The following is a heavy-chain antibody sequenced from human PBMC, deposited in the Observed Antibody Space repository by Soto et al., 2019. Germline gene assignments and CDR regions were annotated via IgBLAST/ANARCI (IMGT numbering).Heavy chain of an antibody. Sequence: SETLSLTCTVSGGSISSYYWSWIRQPPGKGLEWIGYIYYSGSTNYNPSLKSRVTISVDTSKNQFSLKLSSVTAADTAVYYCARADYDILTGYYRRLDYYYGMDVWGQGTTVTVSS. CDR3: ARADYDILTGYYRRLDYYYGMDV. J-gene: IGHJ6*02. CDR2: IYYSGST. V-gene: IGHV4-59*01. CDR1: GGSISSYY. D-gene: IGHD3-9*01.